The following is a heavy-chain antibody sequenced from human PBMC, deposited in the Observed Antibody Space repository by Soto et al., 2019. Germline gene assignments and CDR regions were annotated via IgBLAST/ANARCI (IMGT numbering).Heavy chain of an antibody. CDR1: VYTFTSYG. J-gene: IGHJ4*02. Sequence: QVHLVQSGAEVKKPGASVKVSCKASVYTFTSYGITWVRQAPGQGLEWMGWISAHNGNTDYAQKLQGGGIVNRDTSTSTAYMELRSLRSDDTAVYYCARGRYGDYWGQGALVTVSS. CDR2: ISAHNGNT. CDR3: ARGRYGDY. D-gene: IGHD1-1*01. V-gene: IGHV1-18*01.